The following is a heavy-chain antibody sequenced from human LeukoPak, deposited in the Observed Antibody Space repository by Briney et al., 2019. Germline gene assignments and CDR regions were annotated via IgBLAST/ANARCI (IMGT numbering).Heavy chain of an antibody. V-gene: IGHV3-23*01. Sequence: PGGSLRLSCAASGFTFSSYAMSWARQAPGKGLEWVPSISGSGGDTYYADSVKGRFTISRDNSKDTLYLQMNSLRAEDTAVYYCVKQSFGVVYWGQGTLVTVSS. CDR1: GFTFSSYA. CDR3: VKQSFGVVY. J-gene: IGHJ4*02. CDR2: ISGSGGDT. D-gene: IGHD3-3*01.